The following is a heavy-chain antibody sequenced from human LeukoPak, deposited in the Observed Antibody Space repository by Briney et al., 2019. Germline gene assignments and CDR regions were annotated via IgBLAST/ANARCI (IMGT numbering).Heavy chain of an antibody. V-gene: IGHV4-39*01. D-gene: IGHD1/OR15-1a*01. Sequence: PSETLSLTCTVSGGSISSSSYYWGWIRQPPGKGLEWIGSIYYSGSTYYNPSLKSRVTISVDTSKNQFSLKLSSVTAADTAVYYCARRTEVYGMDAWGQGTTVTVSS. CDR3: ARRTEVYGMDA. CDR1: GGSISSSSYY. J-gene: IGHJ6*02. CDR2: IYYSGST.